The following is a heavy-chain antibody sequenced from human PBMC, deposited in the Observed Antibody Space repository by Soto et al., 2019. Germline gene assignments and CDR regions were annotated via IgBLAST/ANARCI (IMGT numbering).Heavy chain of an antibody. Sequence: QVQLVQSGAEVKKPGSSVKVSCKASGSTFSRFAINWVRQAPGHGPEWMGGIIPIFGTANYAQKFQGRVTIDADELTSTTYMELKGLRFEDTAIYYCAAGWAQTVGLDPWGQGTLVTVSS. V-gene: IGHV1-69*01. D-gene: IGHD1-26*01. CDR2: IIPIFGTA. CDR3: AAGWAQTVGLDP. J-gene: IGHJ5*02. CDR1: GSTFSRFA.